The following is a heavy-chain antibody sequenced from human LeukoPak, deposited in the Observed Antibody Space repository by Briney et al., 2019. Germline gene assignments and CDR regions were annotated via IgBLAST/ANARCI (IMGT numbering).Heavy chain of an antibody. J-gene: IGHJ3*02. CDR2: IYTSGST. V-gene: IGHV4-4*09. D-gene: IGHD3-22*01. CDR3: ARLDSSGYEDAFDI. Sequence: PSETLSLTCTVSGGSISSYYWSWIRQPPGKGLEWIGYIYTSGSTNYNPSLKSRVTISVDTSKNQFSLKLSSMTAADTAVYYCARLDSSGYEDAFDIWGQGTMVTVSS. CDR1: GGSISSYY.